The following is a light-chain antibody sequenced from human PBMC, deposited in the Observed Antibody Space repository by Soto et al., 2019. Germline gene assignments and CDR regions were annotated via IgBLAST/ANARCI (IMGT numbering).Light chain of an antibody. CDR2: GAF. Sequence: EIVMTQSPATLSVSPGETATLSCRASQSVSYNLAWYQQKPGQGPRLLIYGAFTRATGIPARFSGSGSGTDFTLTISRLEPEDFAVYYCQQYSSSPYTFGQGTKLEIK. V-gene: IGKV3D-15*02. CDR1: QSVSYN. J-gene: IGKJ2*01. CDR3: QQYSSSPYT.